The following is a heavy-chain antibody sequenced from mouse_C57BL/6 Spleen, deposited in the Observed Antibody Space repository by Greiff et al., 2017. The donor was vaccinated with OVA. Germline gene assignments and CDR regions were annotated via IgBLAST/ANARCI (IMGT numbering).Heavy chain of an antibody. CDR3: ANYYGSSYAWFAY. CDR2: INPNNGGT. CDR1: GYTFTDYY. Sequence: EVQLQQSGPELVKPGASVQISCKASGYTFTDYYMNWVKQSHGKSLEWIGDINPNNGGTSYNQKFKGKATLTVDKSSSTAYMELRSLTSEDSAVYYCANYYGSSYAWFAYWGQGTLVTVSA. D-gene: IGHD1-1*01. J-gene: IGHJ3*01. V-gene: IGHV1-26*01.